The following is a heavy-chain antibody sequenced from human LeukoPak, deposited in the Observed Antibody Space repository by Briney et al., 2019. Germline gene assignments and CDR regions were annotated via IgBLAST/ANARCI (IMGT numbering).Heavy chain of an antibody. CDR2: ISGGSGNT. D-gene: IGHD2-2*01. CDR1: GFTFRTYA. CDR3: VKTSLPLGLATAMRVFVY. Sequence: GGSLRLSRAASGFTFRTYAMSWVRQAPGKGLEWVSTISGGSGNTYYADSVKGRFTISRDNSKNTVSVQMNSLRAEDTAVYYCVKTSLPLGLATAMRVFVYWGQGTQVTVSS. V-gene: IGHV3-23*01. J-gene: IGHJ4*02.